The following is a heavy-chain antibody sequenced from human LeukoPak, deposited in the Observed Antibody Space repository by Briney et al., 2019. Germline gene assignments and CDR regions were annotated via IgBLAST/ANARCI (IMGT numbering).Heavy chain of an antibody. CDR1: GFTFDEYG. CDR2: ISWNSGSI. Sequence: GRSLRLSCAAAGFTFDEYGMHWVRQAPGKGLEWVSGISWNSGSIGYADSVKGRFIISRDNAKNSLYLQMNSLRAEDTALYYCAKDLVPAAMEGFDSWGQGTLVTISS. V-gene: IGHV3-9*01. D-gene: IGHD2-2*01. J-gene: IGHJ4*02. CDR3: AKDLVPAAMEGFDS.